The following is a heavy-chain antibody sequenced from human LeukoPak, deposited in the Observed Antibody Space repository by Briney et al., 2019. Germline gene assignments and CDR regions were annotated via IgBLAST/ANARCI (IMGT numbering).Heavy chain of an antibody. V-gene: IGHV3-7*01. Sequence: GGSLSLSCAASRFTFSNYWMSWVRQAPGKGLEWVAKIKQDGSEKYYVDSVKGRFTISRDNAKNSLYLQMNSLRADDTAVYYCARGYCTGGSCSKYDYWGQGTLVTVSS. J-gene: IGHJ4*02. CDR1: RFTFSNYW. CDR2: IKQDGSEK. D-gene: IGHD2-15*01. CDR3: ARGYCTGGSCSKYDY.